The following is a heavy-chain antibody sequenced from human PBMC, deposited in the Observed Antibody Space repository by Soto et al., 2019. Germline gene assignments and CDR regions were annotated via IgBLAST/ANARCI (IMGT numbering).Heavy chain of an antibody. J-gene: IGHJ4*02. V-gene: IGHV3-74*01. D-gene: IGHD1-26*01. Sequence: EVQLEESGGGLVQPGGSLRLSCVASGFTFSNSWMHWVRQTPGKGLVWVSRINSDASVINYADSVRGRFTISRDNAKNTLYLQMNSLRAEDTSVDYCGRYNANSGTGDYWGQGTLVTVSS. CDR3: GRYNANSGTGDY. CDR1: GFTFSNSW. CDR2: INSDASVI.